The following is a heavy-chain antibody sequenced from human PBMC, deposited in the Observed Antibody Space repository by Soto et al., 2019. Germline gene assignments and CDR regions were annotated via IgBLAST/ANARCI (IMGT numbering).Heavy chain of an antibody. CDR3: ARAGQSCGGDCPATHFDY. V-gene: IGHV1-69*02. D-gene: IGHD2-21*02. CDR2: IIPILGIA. CDR1: GGTFSSYT. Sequence: SVKVSCKASGGTFSSYTISWVRQAPGQGLEWMGRIIPILGIAKYSQEFQDRVTISRDTSTIIAYMELNSLRSEDTGVYYCARAGQSCGGDCPATHFDYWGQGTLVTSPQ. J-gene: IGHJ4*02.